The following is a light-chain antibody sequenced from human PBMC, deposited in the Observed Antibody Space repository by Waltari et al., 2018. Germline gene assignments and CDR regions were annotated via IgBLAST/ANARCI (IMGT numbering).Light chain of an antibody. V-gene: IGLV2-8*01. J-gene: IGLJ2*01. Sequence: QSALTLPPSASGSPGQPVAISCTGTSSAGGRYNYVSWDQHHPGKAPKLIISDVTKRPAGVPERFSGSKSGNTASLTVSGLQAEDEADYYCSSYAGSHVVFGGGTKLTVL. CDR3: SSYAGSHVV. CDR1: SSAGGRYNY. CDR2: DVT.